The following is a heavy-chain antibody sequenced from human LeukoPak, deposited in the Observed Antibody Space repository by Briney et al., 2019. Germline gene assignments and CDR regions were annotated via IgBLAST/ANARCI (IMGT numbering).Heavy chain of an antibody. D-gene: IGHD6-13*01. J-gene: IGHJ4*02. CDR2: IIPIFGTA. Sequence: GASVKVSCKASGGTFSSYAISWVRQAPGQGLERMGGIIPIFGTANYAQKFQGRVTITADESTSTAYMELSSLRFEDTAVYYCARGGAAAVLDYWGQGTLVTVSS. CDR3: ARGGAAAVLDY. V-gene: IGHV1-69*13. CDR1: GGTFSSYA.